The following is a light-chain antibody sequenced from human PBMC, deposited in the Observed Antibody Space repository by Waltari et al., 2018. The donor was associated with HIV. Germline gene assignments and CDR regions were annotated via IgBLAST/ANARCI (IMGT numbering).Light chain of an antibody. Sequence: DIVMTQSPLSLPVTPGEPASISCRSSQSLLHRRGYNYLDWYVQKPGRSPQLLVYSGSVRASGVPDRFSGSGSGTDFILRISKVEAEDVGMYYCMQALETVYTFGQG. V-gene: IGKV2-28*01. CDR1: QSLLHRRGYNY. J-gene: IGKJ2*01. CDR3: MQALETVYT. CDR2: SGS.